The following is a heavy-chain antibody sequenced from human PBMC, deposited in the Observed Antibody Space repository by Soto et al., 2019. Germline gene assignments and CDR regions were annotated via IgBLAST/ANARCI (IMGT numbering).Heavy chain of an antibody. CDR3: AREYEYYDSSGGCGMDV. J-gene: IGHJ6*02. Sequence: QVQLVQSGAEVKKPGSSVKVSCKASGGTFSSYTISWVRQAPGQGLEWMGRIIPFPGIANYAQKFQGRVTIPADNSTSTADMELSSLRSEDTAVYYCAREYEYYDSSGGCGMDVWGQGTTVTVSS. D-gene: IGHD3-22*01. CDR1: GGTFSSYT. CDR2: IIPFPGIA. V-gene: IGHV1-69*08.